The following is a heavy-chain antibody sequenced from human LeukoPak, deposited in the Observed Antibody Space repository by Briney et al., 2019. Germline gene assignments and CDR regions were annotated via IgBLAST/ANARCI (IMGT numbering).Heavy chain of an antibody. D-gene: IGHD3-22*01. CDR2: IYPGDSDT. Sequence: GESLKISCKGSGYSFTSYWIGWVRQMPGKGLEWMGIIYPGDSDTRCSPSFQGQVTISADKSISTAYLQWSSLKASDTAMYYCARPWRDYYDSSGYWLAYWGQGTLVTVSS. J-gene: IGHJ4*02. CDR3: ARPWRDYYDSSGYWLAY. V-gene: IGHV5-51*01. CDR1: GYSFTSYW.